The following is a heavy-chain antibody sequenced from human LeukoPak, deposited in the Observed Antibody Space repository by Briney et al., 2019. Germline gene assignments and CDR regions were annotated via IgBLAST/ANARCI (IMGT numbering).Heavy chain of an antibody. V-gene: IGHV4-39*01. CDR3: ARTDQDTAMVTYNWFDP. CDR2: IYYSGST. CDR1: GGSISSSSYY. Sequence: PSETLSLTCTVSGGSISSSSYYWGWIRQPPGKGLEWIGSIYYSGSTYYNPSLKSRVTISVDTSKNQFSLKLSSVTAADTAVYYCARTDQDTAMVTYNWFDPWGQGTLVTVSS. D-gene: IGHD5-18*01. J-gene: IGHJ5*02.